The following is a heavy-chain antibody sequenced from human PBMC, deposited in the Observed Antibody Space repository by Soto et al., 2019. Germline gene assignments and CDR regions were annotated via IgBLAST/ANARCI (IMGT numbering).Heavy chain of an antibody. V-gene: IGHV3-23*04. Sequence: EVQLVESGGGLVQPGGCLRLSCAASGYTFSSYAMSWVRQAPGKGLEWVSAISGSGGSTYYADSVKGRFTISRDNSKNTLYLQMNSLRAEDTAVYYCAKDSLYYDFCSGYTTHYWYFDLWGPGTLVTVSS. CDR2: ISGSGGST. D-gene: IGHD3-3*01. J-gene: IGHJ2*01. CDR3: AKDSLYYDFCSGYTTHYWYFDL. CDR1: GYTFSSYA.